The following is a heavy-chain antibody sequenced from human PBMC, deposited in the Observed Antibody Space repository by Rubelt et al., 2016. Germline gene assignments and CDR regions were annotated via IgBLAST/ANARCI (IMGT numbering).Heavy chain of an antibody. V-gene: IGHV3-33*06. J-gene: IGHJ4*02. CDR2: IWYDGSNK. Sequence: SYGMHWVRQAPGKGLEWVAVIWYDGSNKYYADSVKGRFTISRDNSKNTLYLQMNSLRADDTAVYYCAKDSAYCSSTSCYVGWEDYWGQGTLVTVSS. D-gene: IGHD2-2*01. CDR3: AKDSAYCSSTSCYVGWEDY. CDR1: SYG.